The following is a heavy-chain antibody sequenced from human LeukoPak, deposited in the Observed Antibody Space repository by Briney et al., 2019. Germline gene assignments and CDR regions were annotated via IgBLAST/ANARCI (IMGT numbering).Heavy chain of an antibody. CDR3: ARDEKVGATTVGFDP. CDR1: GYTFTSYY. D-gene: IGHD1-26*01. Sequence: ASVKVSCKASGYTFTSYYMHWVRQAPGQGLEWMGIINPSGGSTSYAQKFQGGVTMTRDTSTSTVYMELSSLRSEDTAVYYCARDEKVGATTVGFDPWGQGTLVTVSS. V-gene: IGHV1-46*01. J-gene: IGHJ5*02. CDR2: INPSGGST.